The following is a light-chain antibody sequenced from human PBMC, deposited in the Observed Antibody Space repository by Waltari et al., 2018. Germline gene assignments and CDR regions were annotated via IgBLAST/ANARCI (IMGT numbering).Light chain of an antibody. Sequence: DIVMTQSPDSLAVSLGERATINCKSSQSVLYNFNDKNYLAWYQQKPGQPPKLLIYWASTLYFGVPDRFSGSGSGTDFTLTISSLQAEDVAVYYCQQYYSRRTFGQGTKVEIK. V-gene: IGKV4-1*01. J-gene: IGKJ1*01. CDR1: QSVLYNFNDKNY. CDR3: QQYYSRRT. CDR2: WAS.